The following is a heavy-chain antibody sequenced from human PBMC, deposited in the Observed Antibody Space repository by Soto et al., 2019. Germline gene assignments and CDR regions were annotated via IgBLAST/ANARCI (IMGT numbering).Heavy chain of an antibody. J-gene: IGHJ4*02. Sequence: QVQLQESGPGLVKPSQTLSLTCTVSGGSISSGGYYWSWIRQHPGKGLEWIGYIYYSGSTYYNPSLKSRVTISVDTSKNQFSLKLSSVTAAATAVYYCARAMRYSSSWSVDYWGQGTLVTVSS. CDR3: ARAMRYSSSWSVDY. CDR1: GGSISSGGYY. CDR2: IYYSGST. V-gene: IGHV4-31*03. D-gene: IGHD6-13*01.